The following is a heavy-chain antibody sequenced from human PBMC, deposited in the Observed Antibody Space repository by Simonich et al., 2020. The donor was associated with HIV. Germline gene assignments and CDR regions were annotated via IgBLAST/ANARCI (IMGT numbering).Heavy chain of an antibody. CDR3: ARVGYYNFRSGYYTY. J-gene: IGHJ4*02. CDR1: GFTFSSYW. Sequence: EVQLVESGGGLVQPGGSLRLSCAASGFTFSSYWMHWVRQAPGKGLGWGSRIKRDGSSTSDADSVKGRFTISRDNAKNTLYLQMNSLRAEDTAVYYCARVGYYNFRSGYYTYWGQGTLVTVSS. CDR2: IKRDGSST. D-gene: IGHD3-3*01. V-gene: IGHV3-74*01.